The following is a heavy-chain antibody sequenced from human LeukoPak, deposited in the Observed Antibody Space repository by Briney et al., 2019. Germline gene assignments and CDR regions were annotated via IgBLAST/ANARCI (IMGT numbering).Heavy chain of an antibody. J-gene: IGHJ4*02. CDR2: IYYSGST. D-gene: IGHD3-10*01. V-gene: IGHV4-59*08. CDR1: GGSISSYY. Sequence: SETLSLTCTVSGGSISSYYWSWIRQPPGKGLEWIGYIYYSGSTNYNPSLKSRVTISVDTSKNQFSLKLSSVTAADTAVYYCARRDYGSGNAFDYWGQGTLVTVSS. CDR3: ARRDYGSGNAFDY.